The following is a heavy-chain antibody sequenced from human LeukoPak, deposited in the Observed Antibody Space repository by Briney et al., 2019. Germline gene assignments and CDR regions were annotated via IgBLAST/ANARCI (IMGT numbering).Heavy chain of an antibody. V-gene: IGHV4-31*03. D-gene: IGHD2-15*01. CDR3: ARTSRGAYCSGGSCYVTWFDP. Sequence: SQTLSLTCTVSGGSISSGNYYWSWIRQHPGKGLEWIGYIYYSGSTYYNPSLKSRVTISVDTSKNQFSLKLSSVTAADTAVYYCARTSRGAYCSGGSCYVTWFDPWGQGTLVTVSS. CDR2: IYYSGST. CDR1: GGSISSGNYY. J-gene: IGHJ5*02.